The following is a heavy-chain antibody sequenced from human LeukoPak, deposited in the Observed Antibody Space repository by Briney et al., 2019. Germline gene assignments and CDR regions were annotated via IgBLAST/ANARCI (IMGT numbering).Heavy chain of an antibody. CDR3: ARDGAARIAARPANWFDP. V-gene: IGHV3-74*01. Sequence: GGSLRLYCAASGFTLSSYWMHWVRQAPGKGLVWVARIHSEGTSTSYADSVKGRFTISRDNAQNTLYLQMNSLRAEDTAVYYCARDGAARIAARPANWFDPWGQGTLVTVSS. CDR2: IHSEGTST. CDR1: GFTLSSYW. D-gene: IGHD6-6*01. J-gene: IGHJ5*02.